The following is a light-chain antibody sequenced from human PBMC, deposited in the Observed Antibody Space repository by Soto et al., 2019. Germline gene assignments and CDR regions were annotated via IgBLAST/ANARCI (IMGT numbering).Light chain of an antibody. CDR1: QSVTSN. CDR3: LQYNNWPPWT. J-gene: IGKJ1*01. V-gene: IGKV3-15*01. CDR2: GAS. Sequence: EIVMTQSPATLSVTPGERATLSCRASQSVTSNLAWYQQKPGQAPRLLIYGASTRATGVPARFSGSGSGTEFTLTIDSLQSEDFALYYCLQYNNWPPWTFGQGTKVDI.